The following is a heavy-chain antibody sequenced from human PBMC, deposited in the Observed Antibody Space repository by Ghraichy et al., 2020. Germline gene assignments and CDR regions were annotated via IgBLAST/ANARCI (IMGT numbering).Heavy chain of an antibody. CDR1: GFTFSSYG. Sequence: LSLTCAASGFTFSSYGMHWVRQAPGKGLEWVAVIWYDGSNKYYADSVKGRFTISRGNSKNTLYLQMNSLRAEDTAVYYCARVMGNWNYLYGMDVWGQGTTVTVSS. CDR3: ARVMGNWNYLYGMDV. D-gene: IGHD1-7*01. J-gene: IGHJ6*02. V-gene: IGHV3-33*01. CDR2: IWYDGSNK.